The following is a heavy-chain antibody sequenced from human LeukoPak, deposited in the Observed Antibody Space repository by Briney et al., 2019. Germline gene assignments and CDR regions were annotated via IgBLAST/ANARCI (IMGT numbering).Heavy chain of an antibody. J-gene: IGHJ5*02. CDR3: ARDSVESGYDFWWFDP. CDR1: GGSISSGGYY. D-gene: IGHD5-12*01. V-gene: IGHV4-30-2*01. Sequence: SETLSLTCTVSGGSISSGGYYWSWIRQPPGKGLEWIGYIYHSGSTYYNPSLKSRVTISVDRSKNQFSLKLSSVTAADTAVYYCARDSVESGYDFWWFDPWGQGTLVTVSS. CDR2: IYHSGST.